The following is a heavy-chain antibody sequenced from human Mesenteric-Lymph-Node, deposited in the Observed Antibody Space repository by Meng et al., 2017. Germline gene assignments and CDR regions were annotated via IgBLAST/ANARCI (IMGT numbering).Heavy chain of an antibody. V-gene: IGHV4-59*08. J-gene: IGHJ4*02. D-gene: IGHD6-13*01. CDR2: IHYSGST. CDR1: GGSISGYY. Sequence: QVQLQESGPGLVQPSETLSLTCTVSGGSISGYYWSWIRQPPGKELEWIGYIHYSGSTNYKPSLKSRVTISVDTSKNQFSLKLSSVTAADTAVYYCARRGSSWYFDSWGQGALVTVSS. CDR3: ARRGSSWYFDS.